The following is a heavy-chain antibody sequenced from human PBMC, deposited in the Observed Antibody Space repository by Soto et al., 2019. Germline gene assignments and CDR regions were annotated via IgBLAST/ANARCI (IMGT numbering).Heavy chain of an antibody. CDR1: GGTFSSLA. CDR3: ARSPGVFDY. D-gene: IGHD3-10*01. CDR2: LVPVFGTA. J-gene: IGHJ4*02. V-gene: IGHV1-69*06. Sequence: QVQLVQSGAEVKKPGSSVKVSCKDSGGTFSSLALSWVRQAPGQGLEWMGGLVPVFGTANYAQKFQGRVTITADTSTSTSYMELGSLRSEDTAVYYCARSPGVFDYWGQGTLVTVSS.